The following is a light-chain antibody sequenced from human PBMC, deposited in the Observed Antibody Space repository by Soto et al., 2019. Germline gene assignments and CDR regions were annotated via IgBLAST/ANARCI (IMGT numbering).Light chain of an antibody. CDR1: SSNIGSNS. CDR3: AAWDDSLNGVV. J-gene: IGLJ2*01. Sequence: VLTQPPSASGTPGQRVTISCSGSSSNIGSNSVNWYQQLPGTAPKLLMYSSNQRPSGVPDRFSGSKSGTSASLAISGLQSEDEADYYCAAWDDSLNGVVFGGGTQLTVL. V-gene: IGLV1-44*01. CDR2: SSN.